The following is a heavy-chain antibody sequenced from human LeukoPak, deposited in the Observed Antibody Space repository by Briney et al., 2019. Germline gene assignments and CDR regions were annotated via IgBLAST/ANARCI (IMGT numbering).Heavy chain of an antibody. CDR3: ARDTSRSYNWFDP. J-gene: IGHJ5*02. CDR1: GGSISNYY. Sequence: SETLSLTCTVSGGSISNYYWSWIRQSPGKGLEWIGYIYYSGTTNYNPSLKSRVTISIDTSKNQFSLKPTSVTAADTAVYYCARDTSRSYNWFDPWGQGTLVTVSS. D-gene: IGHD2-2*01. V-gene: IGHV4-59*01. CDR2: IYYSGTT.